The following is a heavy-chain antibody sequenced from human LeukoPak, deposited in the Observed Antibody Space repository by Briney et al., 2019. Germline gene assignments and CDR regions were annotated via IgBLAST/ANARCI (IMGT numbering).Heavy chain of an antibody. V-gene: IGHV3-30*18. J-gene: IGHJ3*02. CDR2: ISYDGSNK. CDR1: GFTFSSYG. Sequence: GGSLRLSCAASGFTFSSYGMHWVRQAPGKGLEWVAVISYDGSNKYYADSVKGRFTISRDNSKNTLYLQMNSLRAEDTAVYYCAKDSGAGGHDAFDIWGQGTMVTVSS. CDR3: AKDSGAGGHDAFDI. D-gene: IGHD1-26*01.